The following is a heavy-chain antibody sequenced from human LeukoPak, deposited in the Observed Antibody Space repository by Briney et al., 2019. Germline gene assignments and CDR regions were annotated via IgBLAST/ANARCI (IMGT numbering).Heavy chain of an antibody. CDR1: GGSISSYY. J-gene: IGHJ4*02. Sequence: PSETLSLTCTVSGGSISSYYWSWIRQPPGKGLEWIGYIYYSGSTNYNPSLKSRVTISVDTSKNQFSLKLSSVTAADTAVYYCARHLGGSSSFDYWGQGTLVTVSS. D-gene: IGHD6-13*01. V-gene: IGHV4-59*08. CDR2: IYYSGST. CDR3: ARHLGGSSSFDY.